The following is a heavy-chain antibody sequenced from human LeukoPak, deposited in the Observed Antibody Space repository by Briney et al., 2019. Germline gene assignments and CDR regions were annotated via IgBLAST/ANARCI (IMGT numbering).Heavy chain of an antibody. D-gene: IGHD6-6*01. CDR3: ARYASSSSGDWFDP. J-gene: IGHJ5*02. Sequence: SQTLSLTCTVSGGSISSGSYYWSWIRQPAGKGLEWIGRIYTSGSTNYNPSLKSRVTISVDTSKNQFSLKLSSVTAADTAVYYCARYASSSSGDWFDPWGQGTLVTVSS. CDR2: IYTSGST. CDR1: GGSISSGSYY. V-gene: IGHV4-61*02.